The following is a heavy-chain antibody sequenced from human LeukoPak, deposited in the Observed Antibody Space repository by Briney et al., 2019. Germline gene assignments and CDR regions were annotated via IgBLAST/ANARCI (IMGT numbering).Heavy chain of an antibody. D-gene: IGHD2-2*01. CDR1: GFTFSSYA. CDR2: ISDDFGT. V-gene: IGHV3-23*01. CDR3: ARGNSGHCTGATCYALDY. Sequence: GGSLRLSCAASGFTFSSYAMSFLRRAPGKGLEWVSAISDDFGTYHSDSVKGRFTISRDNSRNTLYLQMTSLRAEDTAVYYCARGNSGHCTGATCYALDYWGQGTLVTVSS. J-gene: IGHJ4*02.